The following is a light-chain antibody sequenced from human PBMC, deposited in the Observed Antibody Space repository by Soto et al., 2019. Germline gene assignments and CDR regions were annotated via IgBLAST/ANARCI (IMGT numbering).Light chain of an antibody. CDR3: QSYDSSLSL. CDR2: GNS. Sequence: QSVLTQPPSVSGATGQRVTISCTGSSSNIGAGYDVHWYQQLPGTAPKLLIYGNSNRPSGVPDRFSGSKSGTSASLAITGLQAEDEADYYCQSYDSSLSLFGTGTKLTVL. J-gene: IGLJ1*01. CDR1: SSNIGAGYD. V-gene: IGLV1-40*01.